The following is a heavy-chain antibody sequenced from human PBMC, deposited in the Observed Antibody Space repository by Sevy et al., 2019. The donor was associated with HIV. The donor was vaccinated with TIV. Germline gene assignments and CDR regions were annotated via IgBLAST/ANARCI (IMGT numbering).Heavy chain of an antibody. CDR3: ARIGGSHRYFDN. CDR2: MYHTGGA. J-gene: IGHJ4*02. CDR1: GYSISSGFY. Sequence: SETLSLKCSVSGYSISSGFYWGWIRQSPGEGLEWIGSMYHTGGALYTPSLKRRVTISLDTSKNQFSLKLTSMTAADTAIYYCARIGGSHRYFDNWGQGTLVTVSS. D-gene: IGHD3-16*01. V-gene: IGHV4-38-2*01.